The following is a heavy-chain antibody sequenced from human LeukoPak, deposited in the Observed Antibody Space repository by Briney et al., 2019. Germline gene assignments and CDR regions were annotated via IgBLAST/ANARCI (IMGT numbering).Heavy chain of an antibody. V-gene: IGHV3-33*08. J-gene: IGHJ4*02. D-gene: IGHD3-10*01. CDR1: GFTFSTYG. Sequence: GGSLRLSCVASGFTFSTYGMHWVRQAPGKGLEWVAIIWYDGSDKYYSDSVKGRFTISRDNSRNTLYLQMNSLRAEDTAVYYCARAMWLPSGSFDFWGQGTLVTVSS. CDR3: ARAMWLPSGSFDF. CDR2: IWYDGSDK.